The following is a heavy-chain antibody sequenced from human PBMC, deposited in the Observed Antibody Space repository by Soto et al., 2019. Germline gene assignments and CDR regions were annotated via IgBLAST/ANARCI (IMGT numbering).Heavy chain of an antibody. Sequence: ASETLSLTCTVSGGSISSSSYYWGWIRQPPGKGLGWIGSIYYSGSTYYNPSLKSRVTISVDTSKNQFSLKLSSVTAADTAVYYCEETINFVYWGQGTLVTVSS. CDR2: IYYSGST. CDR1: GGSISSSSYY. J-gene: IGHJ4*02. CDR3: EETINFVY. V-gene: IGHV4-39*01.